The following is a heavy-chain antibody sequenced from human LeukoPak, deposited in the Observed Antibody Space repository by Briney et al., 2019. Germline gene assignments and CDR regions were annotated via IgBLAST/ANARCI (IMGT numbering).Heavy chain of an antibody. CDR3: ARPFSPTTGYGS. J-gene: IGHJ4*02. CDR1: GYSFANYW. CDR2: IYPFDSDT. V-gene: IGHV5-51*01. D-gene: IGHD3-9*01. Sequence: GESLKISCKCSGYSFANYWIGWVRQMPGKGLEWMGIIYPFDSDTRYSPSFEGQVTISADKSISTAYLQWSSLKASDTAMYYCARPFSPTTGYGSWGQGTLVTVSS.